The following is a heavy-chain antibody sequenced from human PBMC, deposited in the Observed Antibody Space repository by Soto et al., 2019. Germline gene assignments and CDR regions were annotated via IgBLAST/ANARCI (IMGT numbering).Heavy chain of an antibody. CDR2: IRSKAYGGTT. J-gene: IGHJ6*02. CDR3: TRDHEGPYDFWSGYYYYYGMDV. Sequence: GGSLRLSCTASGFTFGDYAMSWFRQASGKGLEWVGFIRSKAYGGTTEYAASVKGRFTISRDDSKSTAYLQMNSLKTEDTAVYYCTRDHEGPYDFWSGYYYYYGMDVWGQGTTVTVSS. CDR1: GFTFGDYA. V-gene: IGHV3-49*03. D-gene: IGHD3-3*01.